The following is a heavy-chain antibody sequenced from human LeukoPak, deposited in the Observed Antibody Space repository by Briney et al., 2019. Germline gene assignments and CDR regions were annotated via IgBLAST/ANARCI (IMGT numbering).Heavy chain of an antibody. CDR2: FGPEDGET. J-gene: IGHJ5*02. CDR1: GYTLTELS. CDR3: ATGVDTMVRGGEYWFDP. V-gene: IGHV1-24*01. Sequence: ASVKVSCEVSGYTLTELSMHWVRQAPGKGLEWMGGFGPEDGETIYAQKFQGRVTMTEDTSTDTAYMELSSLRSEDTAVYYCATGVDTMVRGGEYWFDPWGQGTLATVSS. D-gene: IGHD3-10*01.